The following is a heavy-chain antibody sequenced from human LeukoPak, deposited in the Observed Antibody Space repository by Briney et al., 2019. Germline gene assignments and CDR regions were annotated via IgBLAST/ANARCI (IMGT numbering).Heavy chain of an antibody. D-gene: IGHD4-17*01. J-gene: IGHJ4*02. CDR1: GFTFRSSG. V-gene: IGHV3-33*01. Sequence: GSLRLSCAASGFTFRSSGMHWVRQTPGKGLEWVAFIWYDGNEIYYADSVKGRFTISRDNSRNTLYLQMNSLRAEDTAVYYCASNDYGDYVDYWGQGTLVTVSS. CDR3: ASNDYGDYVDY. CDR2: IWYDGNEI.